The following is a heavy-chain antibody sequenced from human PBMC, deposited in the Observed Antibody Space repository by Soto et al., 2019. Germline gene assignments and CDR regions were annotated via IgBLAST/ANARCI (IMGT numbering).Heavy chain of an antibody. CDR2: IYDGGTT. V-gene: IGHV4-30-4*01. J-gene: IGHJ4*02. CDR1: GGSISIAAYC. D-gene: IGHD7-27*01. CDR3: ARGPSGDKVDY. Sequence: QVQLQESGPRLVSPSQTLSLTCTVSGGSISIAAYCWSWIRQSPDKGLEWIGHIYDGGTTYSSPSLKGRVTISADTSETQSSLKLTSVSAADTAVYSCARGPSGDKVDYWGQGIQVTVSS.